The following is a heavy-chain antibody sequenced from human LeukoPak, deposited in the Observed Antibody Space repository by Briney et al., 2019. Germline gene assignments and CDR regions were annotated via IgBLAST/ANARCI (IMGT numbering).Heavy chain of an antibody. J-gene: IGHJ5*02. V-gene: IGHV4-34*01. CDR1: GGSFSGYY. Sequence: SETLSLTCAVYGGSFSGYYWSWIRQPPGKGLEWIGEINHSGSTNYNPSLKSRVTISVDTSKNQFSLKLSSVTAADTAVYYCARGSHSGRKYNWFDPWGQGTLVTVSS. D-gene: IGHD1-26*01. CDR2: INHSGST. CDR3: ARGSHSGRKYNWFDP.